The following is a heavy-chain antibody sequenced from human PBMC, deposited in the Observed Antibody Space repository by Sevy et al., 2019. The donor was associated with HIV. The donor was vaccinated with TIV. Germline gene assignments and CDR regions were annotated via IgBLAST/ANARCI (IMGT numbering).Heavy chain of an antibody. J-gene: IGHJ5*02. CDR1: GFTFSSYA. CDR2: ISGSGGST. CDR3: AKGPGFGELLGWFDL. Sequence: GGSLRLSCAASGFTFSSYAMSWVRQAPGKGLEWVSAISGSGGSTYYADSVKGRFTISRDNSKNTLYLQMNSLRAEDTAVYYCAKGPGFGELLGWFDLWGQGTLVTVSS. D-gene: IGHD3-10*01. V-gene: IGHV3-23*01.